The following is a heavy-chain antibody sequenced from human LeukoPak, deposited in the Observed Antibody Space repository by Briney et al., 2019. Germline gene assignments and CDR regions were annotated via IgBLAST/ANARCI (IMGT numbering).Heavy chain of an antibody. CDR3: VKGRRSYYGSGSYSGYYYGMDV. CDR2: ISSNGGST. Sequence: GGSLRLSCSASGFTFSSYAMHWVRQAPGKGLEYVSAISSNGGSTYYADSVKGRFTIPRDNSKNTLYLQMSSLRAEDTAVYYCVKGRRSYYGSGSYSGYYYGMDVWGKGTTVTVSS. J-gene: IGHJ6*04. V-gene: IGHV3-64D*06. CDR1: GFTFSSYA. D-gene: IGHD3-10*01.